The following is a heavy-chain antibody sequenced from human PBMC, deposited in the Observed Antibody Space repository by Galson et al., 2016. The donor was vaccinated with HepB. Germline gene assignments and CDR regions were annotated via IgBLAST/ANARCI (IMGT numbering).Heavy chain of an antibody. D-gene: IGHD1-7*01. Sequence: PALVKPTQTLTLPCTFSGFSLSTTGVGVGWIRQPPGKALEWLALIYWDDDKRYSPSLTNRVTITKDTSKNQVVLTMTNMDPVDTATYYCAHSNFDNWNYGRYFDYWGQGTLVTVSS. CDR2: IYWDDDK. CDR1: GFSLSTTGVG. CDR3: AHSNFDNWNYGRYFDY. V-gene: IGHV2-5*02. J-gene: IGHJ4*02.